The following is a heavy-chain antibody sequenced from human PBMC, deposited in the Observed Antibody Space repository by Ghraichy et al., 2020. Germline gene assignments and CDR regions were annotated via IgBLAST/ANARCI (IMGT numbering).Heavy chain of an antibody. CDR1: GYTFTSYG. D-gene: IGHD6-19*01. CDR2: ISAYNGNT. CDR3: ARDYRIAVAGTPNDY. J-gene: IGHJ4*02. V-gene: IGHV1-18*04. Sequence: ASVKVSCKASGYTFTSYGISWVRQAPGQGLEWMGWISAYNGNTNYAQKLQGRVTMTTDTSTSTAYMELRSLRSDDTAVYYCARDYRIAVAGTPNDYWGQGTLVTVSS.